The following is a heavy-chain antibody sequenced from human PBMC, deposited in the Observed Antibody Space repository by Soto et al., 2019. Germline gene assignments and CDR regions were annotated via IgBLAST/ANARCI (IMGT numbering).Heavy chain of an antibody. J-gene: IGHJ4*02. CDR3: ALTTVVTQVSDY. D-gene: IGHD4-17*01. Sequence: QVQLVQSGAEVKKPGSSVKVSCKASGGTFSSYTISWVRQAPGQGLEWMGRIIPILGIANYAQKFQGRVTIXAXXSTSTAYMELSSLRSEDTAVYYCALTTVVTQVSDYWGQGTLVTVSS. V-gene: IGHV1-69*02. CDR2: IIPILGIA. CDR1: GGTFSSYT.